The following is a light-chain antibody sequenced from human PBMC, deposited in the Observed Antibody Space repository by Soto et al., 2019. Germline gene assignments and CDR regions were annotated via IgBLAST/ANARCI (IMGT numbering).Light chain of an antibody. CDR2: RDD. CDR3: SSFVHKNNLI. Sequence: QSVLTQPPSASWTPGQRVTISCSGSSSNIGSNTVNWYQQLPGTAPKLLISRDDERPSGVPTRFSGSKSGNTASLTISGLRAEDEADYYCSSFVHKNNLIFGGGTKVTVL. V-gene: IGLV1-44*01. CDR1: SSNIGSNT. J-gene: IGLJ2*01.